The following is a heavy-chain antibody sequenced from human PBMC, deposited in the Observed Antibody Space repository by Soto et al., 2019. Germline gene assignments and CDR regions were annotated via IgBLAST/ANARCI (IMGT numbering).Heavy chain of an antibody. Sequence: LEILSLTCTVSGGSISSYCWSWIRQPPGKGLEWIGYIYYSGSTNYNPSLKSRVTISVDTSKNQFSLKLSSVTAADTAVYYCARITIAVAGEYYFDYWGQGTLVTVSS. CDR1: GGSISSYC. J-gene: IGHJ4*02. D-gene: IGHD6-19*01. CDR2: IYYSGST. V-gene: IGHV4-59*01. CDR3: ARITIAVAGEYYFDY.